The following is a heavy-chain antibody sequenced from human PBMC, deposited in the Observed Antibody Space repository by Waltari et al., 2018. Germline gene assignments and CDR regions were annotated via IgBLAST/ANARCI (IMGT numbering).Heavy chain of an antibody. D-gene: IGHD3-3*01. V-gene: IGHV1-58*02. J-gene: IGHJ5*02. CDR3: AAARNYDFWSGHPNWFDP. CDR1: GFTFTSSA. CDR2: IVVGSGNT. Sequence: QMQLVQSGPEVKKPGTSVKFSCKASGFTFTSSAMQWVRQALGQSLEWIGWIVVGSGNTNYAQKFQERVTITRDMSTSTAYMELSSLRSEDTAVYYCAAARNYDFWSGHPNWFDPWGQGTLVTVSS.